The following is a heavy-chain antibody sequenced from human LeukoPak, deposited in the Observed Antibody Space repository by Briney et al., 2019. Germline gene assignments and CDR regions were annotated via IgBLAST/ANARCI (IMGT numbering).Heavy chain of an antibody. D-gene: IGHD6-13*01. CDR3: ARHEWQQLVKFDY. CDR1: GGSISSYY. Sequence: SETLSLTCSVSGGSISSYYWSWIRQPPGKGLEWIGYIYYSGSTNYNPSLKGRVTISVDTSKNQFSLKVSSVTAADTAVYYCARHEWQQLVKFDYWGQGALVTVSS. V-gene: IGHV4-59*08. J-gene: IGHJ4*02. CDR2: IYYSGST.